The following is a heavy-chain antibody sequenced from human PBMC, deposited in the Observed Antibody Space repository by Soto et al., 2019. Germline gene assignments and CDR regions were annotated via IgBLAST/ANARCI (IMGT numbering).Heavy chain of an antibody. CDR1: SGSFSGYY. CDR3: ARAPKVSGSSQTRPDF. V-gene: IGHV4-34*01. Sequence: PSETLSLTCSIYSGSFSGYYWSWIRQPPGKGLEWIGEISQSGNTNYSPSLKSRVSISIDTSKKQFSLNLASVSAADTAVHYCARAPKVSGSSQTRPDFWGQGTLVTVSS. D-gene: IGHD6-6*01. CDR2: ISQSGNT. J-gene: IGHJ4*02.